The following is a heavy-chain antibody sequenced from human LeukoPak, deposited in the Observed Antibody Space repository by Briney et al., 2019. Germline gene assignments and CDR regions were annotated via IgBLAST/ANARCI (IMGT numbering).Heavy chain of an antibody. Sequence: SETLSLTCTVSDDSISSTLFYWVWIRQPPGKGLESIGTINYSGGTYYNPSLKSRVTISVNTSKNQFSLKLSSVTAADTAVYYCARGGYDFRAYYFDYWGQGTLVTVSS. D-gene: IGHD5-12*01. V-gene: IGHV4-39*07. CDR2: INYSGGT. CDR3: ARGGYDFRAYYFDY. CDR1: DDSISSTLFY. J-gene: IGHJ4*02.